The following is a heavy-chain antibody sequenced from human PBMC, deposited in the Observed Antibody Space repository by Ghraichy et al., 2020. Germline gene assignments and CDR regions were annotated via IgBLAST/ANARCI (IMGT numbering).Heavy chain of an antibody. V-gene: IGHV6-1*01. D-gene: IGHD3-16*01. J-gene: IGHJ5*02. CDR3: ARGGVGSLDLFDP. Sequence: SQTLSLTCAISGDSVTSSSTAWNWIRLSPSRGLEWLGVTYYRSKWYSSYAASLKSRMTINPDASKNQFSLQLNSVTPEDTAVYYCARGGVGSLDLFDPWGQGTLVTVSS. CDR1: GDSVTSSSTA. CDR2: TYYRSKWYS.